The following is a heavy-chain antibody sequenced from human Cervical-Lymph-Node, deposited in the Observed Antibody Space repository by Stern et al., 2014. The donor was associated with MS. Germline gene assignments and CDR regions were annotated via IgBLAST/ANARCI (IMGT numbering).Heavy chain of an antibody. CDR2: TSFDGNMK. Sequence: QLVESGGDVVQPGRSLRLSCAAAGFTFSSHAMHWVRQAPGKGLEWVAVTSFDGNMKYYRESVNGRFTISRDNSMNTLHLHMNILRVEDTAVCYCARDFYRNGRSDSFFDLWGQGTLVTVS. D-gene: IGHD2-15*01. CDR1: GFTFSSHA. V-gene: IGHV3-30*04. J-gene: IGHJ4*02. CDR3: ARDFYRNGRSDSFFDL.